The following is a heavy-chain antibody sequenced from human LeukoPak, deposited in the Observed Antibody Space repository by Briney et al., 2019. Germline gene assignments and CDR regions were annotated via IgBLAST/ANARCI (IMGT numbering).Heavy chain of an antibody. D-gene: IGHD3-9*01. CDR3: ASGYLRYFDWLPPAFLDY. CDR2: INSDGSST. CDR1: GFTFSSYW. J-gene: IGHJ4*02. Sequence: PGGSLRLSCAASGFTFSSYWMHWVRQAPGKGLVWASRINSDGSSTSYADSVKGRFTISRDNAKNTLYLQMNSLRAEDTAVYYCASGYLRYFDWLPPAFLDYWGQGTLVTVSS. V-gene: IGHV3-74*01.